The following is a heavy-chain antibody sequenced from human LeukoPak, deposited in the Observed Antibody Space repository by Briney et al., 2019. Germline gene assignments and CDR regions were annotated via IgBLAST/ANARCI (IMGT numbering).Heavy chain of an antibody. J-gene: IGHJ6*03. D-gene: IGHD3-9*01. CDR3: ARANPGDILTGHYYYYYMDV. CDR1: GYTFTSYG. V-gene: IGHV1-18*01. CDR2: ISAYNGNT. Sequence: GASVKVSCKASGYTFTSYGISWVRQAPGQGLEWMGWISAYNGNTNYAQKLQGRVTMTTDTSTSTAYMELRSLRSDDTAVYYCARANPGDILTGHYYYYYMDVWGKGTTVTVSS.